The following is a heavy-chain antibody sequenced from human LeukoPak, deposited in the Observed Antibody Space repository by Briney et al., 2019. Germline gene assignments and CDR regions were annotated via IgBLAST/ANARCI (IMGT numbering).Heavy chain of an antibody. J-gene: IGHJ5*02. D-gene: IGHD4-17*01. CDR2: IIPILHTA. CDR3: ARGPYNDYGWFDP. V-gene: IGHV1-69*04. Sequence: SVKVSCKTSGGTFSSYAVSWVRQAPGQGLEWMGRIIPILHTANYAQKFQGRVTITADTSTNTAYMELSSLRSEDTAMYYCARGPYNDYGWFDPWGQGTLVTVSS. CDR1: GGTFSSYA.